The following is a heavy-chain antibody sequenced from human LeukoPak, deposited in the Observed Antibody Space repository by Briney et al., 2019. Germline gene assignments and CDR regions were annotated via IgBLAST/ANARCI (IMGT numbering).Heavy chain of an antibody. D-gene: IGHD3-22*01. CDR3: ARGGSTYYYDSSGYSDY. V-gene: IGHV1-24*01. CDR2: FDPEDGET. J-gene: IGHJ4*02. Sequence: ASVKVSCKVSGYTLTELSMHWVRQAPGKGLEWMGGFDPEDGETIYAQKFQGRVTMTRDMSTSTVYMELSSLRSEDTAVYYCARGGSTYYYDSSGYSDYWGQGTLVTVSS. CDR1: GYTLTELS.